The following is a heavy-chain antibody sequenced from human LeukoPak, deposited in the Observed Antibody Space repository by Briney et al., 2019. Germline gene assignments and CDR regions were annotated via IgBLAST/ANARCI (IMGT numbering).Heavy chain of an antibody. D-gene: IGHD3-9*01. J-gene: IGHJ4*02. CDR3: AKSMVTGYYSFDY. V-gene: IGHV3-23*01. Sequence: GGSLRLSCAASGFTFSSYAMSWVRQAPGKGLEWVSAISGSGGSTYYADSVQGRCTISRDNSKNTLYLQMNSLRAEDTAVYYCAKSMVTGYYSFDYWGQGTLVTVSS. CDR1: GFTFSSYA. CDR2: ISGSGGST.